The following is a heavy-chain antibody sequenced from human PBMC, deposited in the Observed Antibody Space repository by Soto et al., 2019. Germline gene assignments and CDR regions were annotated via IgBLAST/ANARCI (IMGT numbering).Heavy chain of an antibody. V-gene: IGHV4-39*01. CDR2: IYYSGST. Sequence: SETLSLTCTVSGGSISSSSYYWGWIRQPPGKGLEWIGSIYYSGSTYYNPSLKSRVTISVDTSKNQFSLKLSSVTAADTAVYYCARQGRDTTKGYWGQGTLVTVSS. D-gene: IGHD5-18*01. J-gene: IGHJ4*02. CDR1: GGSISSSSYY. CDR3: ARQGRDTTKGY.